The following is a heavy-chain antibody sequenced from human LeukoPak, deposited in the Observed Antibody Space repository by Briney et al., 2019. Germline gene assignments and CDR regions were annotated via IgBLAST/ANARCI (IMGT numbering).Heavy chain of an antibody. V-gene: IGHV3-23*01. D-gene: IGHD2/OR15-2a*01. CDR2: FGVSDGST. CDR3: AKEQVTIYPFLNGMDV. Sequence: GGSLRLSCAASGFTFSSYAMSWVRQAPGKGLEWVSAFGVSDGSTYYADSVKGRFTISRDNSKNTLFLQMNSLRAEDTAVYYCAKEQVTIYPFLNGMDVWGQGTTVTVSS. J-gene: IGHJ6*02. CDR1: GFTFSSYA.